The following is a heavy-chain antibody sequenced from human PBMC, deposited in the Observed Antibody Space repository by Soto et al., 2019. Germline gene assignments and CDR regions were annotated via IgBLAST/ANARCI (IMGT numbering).Heavy chain of an antibody. V-gene: IGHV1-18*01. J-gene: IGHJ4*02. Sequence: QVHLLQSGAEVQKPGASVKVSCKTSGYTFNDFGITWVRQAPGLGLEWLGWIYSKAGKMNFAPKFQNRVIMTTDTSTSTAFMELTSLTFDDSAIYFCARDIAFDIDYWGQGTLVTVTS. CDR2: IYSKAGKM. CDR1: GYTFNDFG. D-gene: IGHD2-15*01. CDR3: ARDIAFDIDY.